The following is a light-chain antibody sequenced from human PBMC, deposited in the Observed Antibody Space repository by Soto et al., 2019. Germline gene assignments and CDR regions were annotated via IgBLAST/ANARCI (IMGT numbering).Light chain of an antibody. CDR2: GNN. J-gene: IGLJ1*01. CDR1: SSNIGSNT. CDR3: ATWDDSLTAFYV. Sequence: QSVLTQPPAASGTPGQRVAISCSGSSSNIGSNTVNWYQQLPGTAPKLLIYGNNQRPSGVPDRFSGSKSGTSASLAISGLQSEDEADYYCATWDDSLTAFYVFGIAPKVTVL. V-gene: IGLV1-44*01.